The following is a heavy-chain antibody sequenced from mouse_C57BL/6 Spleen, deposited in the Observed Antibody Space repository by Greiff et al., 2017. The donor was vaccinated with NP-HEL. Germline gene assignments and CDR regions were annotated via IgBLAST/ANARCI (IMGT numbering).Heavy chain of an antibody. CDR1: GFTFSSYT. D-gene: IGHD5-2*01. CDR3: ARRIPGDYAMDY. Sequence: EVQLQESGGGLVKPGGSLKLSCAASGFTFSSYTMSWVRQTPEKRLEWVATISGGGGNTYYPDSVKGRFTISRDNAKNTLYLQMSSLRSEDTALYYCARRIPGDYAMDYWGQGTSVTVSS. J-gene: IGHJ4*01. CDR2: ISGGGGNT. V-gene: IGHV5-9*04.